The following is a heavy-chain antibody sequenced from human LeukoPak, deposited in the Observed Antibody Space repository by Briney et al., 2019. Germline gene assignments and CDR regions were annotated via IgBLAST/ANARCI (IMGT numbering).Heavy chain of an antibody. J-gene: IGHJ4*02. CDR2: ISGSGGST. Sequence: GGSLRLSCAASGFTFSSYAMSWVRQAPGKGLEWVSAISGSGGSTYYADSVKGRFTISRGNAKNALYLQMNTLRAEDTAIYSCATRPTVGGTTPTFDHWGQGTPVTVSS. CDR1: GFTFSSYA. CDR3: ATRPTVGGTTPTFDH. V-gene: IGHV3-23*01. D-gene: IGHD1-26*01.